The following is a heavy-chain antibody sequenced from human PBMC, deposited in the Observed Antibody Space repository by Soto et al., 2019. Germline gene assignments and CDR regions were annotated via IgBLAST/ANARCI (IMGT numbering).Heavy chain of an antibody. J-gene: IGHJ1*01. CDR1: GYTFTSYY. Sequence: ASVKVSCKASGYTFTSYYMHWVRQAPGQGLEWMGIINPSGGSTSYAQKFQGRVTMTRDTSTSTVYMELSSLRSEDTAVYYCAIGIVVVPAAPTDAEYFQHWGQGTLVTVSS. V-gene: IGHV1-46*03. CDR2: INPSGGST. D-gene: IGHD2-2*01. CDR3: AIGIVVVPAAPTDAEYFQH.